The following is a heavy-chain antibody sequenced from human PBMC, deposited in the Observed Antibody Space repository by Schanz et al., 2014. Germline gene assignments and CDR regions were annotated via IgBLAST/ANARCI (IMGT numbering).Heavy chain of an antibody. J-gene: IGHJ4*02. CDR1: VYTFTNFF. D-gene: IGHD2-2*01. V-gene: IGHV1-46*03. CDR2: INPSEGGT. CDR3: ARAPTAYCSDTSCLGTPFDY. Sequence: QVHLVQSGAEVHKPGASLKISCKASVYTFTNFFLHWVRQAPGQGLEWMGIINPSEGGTSFPQKFKDRLTMTRDTSTSTFYMELSSLRSEDTAVYYCARAPTAYCSDTSCLGTPFDYWGQGTLXTVSS.